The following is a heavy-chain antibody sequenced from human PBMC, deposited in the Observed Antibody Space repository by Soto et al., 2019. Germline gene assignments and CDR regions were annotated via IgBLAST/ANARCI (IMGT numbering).Heavy chain of an antibody. V-gene: IGHV4-30-4*01. CDR2: IFHSGST. CDR3: AREIIPLTTDWYFDL. D-gene: IGHD4-17*01. J-gene: IGHJ2*01. Sequence: QVPLQESGPGLVKPSETLSLTCTVSGGSISGGIYYWSWVRQSPGKGLEWIGYIFHSGSTFYNPSLGSRVTISVDTSKNQFSLRLSSVTAADTAVYYCAREIIPLTTDWYFDLWGRGTLVTVSS. CDR1: GGSISGGIYY.